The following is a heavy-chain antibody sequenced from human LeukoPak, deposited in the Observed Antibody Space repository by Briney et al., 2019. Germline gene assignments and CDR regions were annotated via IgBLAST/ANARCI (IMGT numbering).Heavy chain of an antibody. Sequence: PSQTLSLTCTVSGGSISSGDYYWSWIRQPPGKGLEWIGYIYYSGSTYYNPSLKSRVTISVDTSKNQFSLKLSSVTAADTAVYYCARDTTIFGGLDYWGQGTLVTVSS. CDR1: GGSISSGDYY. J-gene: IGHJ4*02. D-gene: IGHD3-3*01. CDR2: IYYSGST. CDR3: ARDTTIFGGLDY. V-gene: IGHV4-30-4*01.